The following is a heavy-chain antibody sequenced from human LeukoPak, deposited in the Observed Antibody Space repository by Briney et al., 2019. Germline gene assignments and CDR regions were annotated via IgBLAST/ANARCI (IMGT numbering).Heavy chain of an antibody. CDR1: GFNVSSYA. D-gene: IGHD3-9*01. Sequence: GGSLRLSCAASGFNVSSYAVSWVRQAPGKGLEWVSTISGSSGRPYYADSVRGRFTSSRDSSKNTLSLRMNSLRAEDTAVYYCAQASLRFFDWSPDSWGQGTLVTVSS. V-gene: IGHV3-23*01. J-gene: IGHJ4*02. CDR3: AQASLRFFDWSPDS. CDR2: ISGSSGRP.